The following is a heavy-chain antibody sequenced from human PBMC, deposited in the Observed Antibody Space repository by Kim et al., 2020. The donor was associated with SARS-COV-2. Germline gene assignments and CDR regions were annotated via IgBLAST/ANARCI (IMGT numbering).Heavy chain of an antibody. CDR1: GFTFSSYA. Sequence: GGSLRLSCAASGFTFSSYAMSWVRQAPGKGLEWVSAISGSGGSTYYADSVKGRFTISRDNSKNTLYLQMNSLRAEDTAVYYCAKGTSGRQWLPLYYFDYWGQGTLVTVSS. V-gene: IGHV3-23*01. J-gene: IGHJ4*02. CDR2: ISGSGGST. D-gene: IGHD6-19*01. CDR3: AKGTSGRQWLPLYYFDY.